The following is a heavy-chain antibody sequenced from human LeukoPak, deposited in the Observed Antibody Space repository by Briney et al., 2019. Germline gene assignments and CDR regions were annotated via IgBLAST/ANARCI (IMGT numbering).Heavy chain of an antibody. J-gene: IGHJ4*02. CDR3: ARGGAVRQPLFDY. CDR1: GFTFSSYE. D-gene: IGHD6-25*01. V-gene: IGHV3-48*03. Sequence: PGGSLRLSCAASGFTFSSYEMNWVRQAPGKGLEWVSYISSSGSTIYYADSVKGRFTISRDNAENSLYLQMNSLRAEDTAVYYCARGGAVRQPLFDYWGQGTLFTVSS. CDR2: ISSSGSTI.